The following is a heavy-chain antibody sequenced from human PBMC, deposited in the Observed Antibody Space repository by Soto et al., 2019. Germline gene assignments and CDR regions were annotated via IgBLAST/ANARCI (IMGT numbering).Heavy chain of an antibody. V-gene: IGHV4-59*01. CDR1: GGSISSYY. CDR2: IYYSGST. Sequence: PSETLSLTCTVSGGSISSYYWSWIRQPPGKGLEWIGYIYYSGSTNYNPSLKSRVTISVDTSENQFSLKLSSVTAADTAVYYCARDYGGNSDYWGQGTLVTVSS. D-gene: IGHD4-17*01. J-gene: IGHJ4*02. CDR3: ARDYGGNSDY.